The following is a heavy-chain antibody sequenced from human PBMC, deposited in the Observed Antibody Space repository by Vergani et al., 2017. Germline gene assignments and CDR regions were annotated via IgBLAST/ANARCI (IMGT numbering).Heavy chain of an antibody. J-gene: IGHJ4*02. V-gene: IGHV5-51*01. CDR3: ARLYGRDSSGSKYFDY. CDR1: GYSFTNYW. D-gene: IGHD3-22*01. CDR2: IHPADSDT. Sequence: EVQLVQSGAEVKKPGESLKISCQISGYSFTNYWIGWVRQMPGKGLDWMGIIHPADSDTRYSPSVQGQVTISVDKSISTAYLQRSSLRASDSAMYYCARLYGRDSSGSKYFDYWGQGTLVTVSS.